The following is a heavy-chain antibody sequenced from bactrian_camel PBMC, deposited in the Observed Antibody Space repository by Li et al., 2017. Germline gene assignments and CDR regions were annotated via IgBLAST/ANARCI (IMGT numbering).Heavy chain of an antibody. CDR1: GDTDSEFC. Sequence: HVQLVESGGGSAQAGGSLRLSCVASGDTDSEFCMGWYRQAPGKECELVSSIQSDGTTYYADSVKGRFTISKDNAKNILYLEMNSLKPEDTAMYYCAHGCTAIRRGAIRPERYTNWGQGTQVTVS. V-gene: IGHV3S57*01. CDR3: AHGCTAIRRGAIRPERYTN. J-gene: IGHJ4*01. D-gene: IGHD3*01. CDR2: IQSDGTT.